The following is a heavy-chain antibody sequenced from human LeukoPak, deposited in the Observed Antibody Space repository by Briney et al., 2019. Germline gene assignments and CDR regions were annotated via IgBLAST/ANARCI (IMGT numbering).Heavy chain of an antibody. D-gene: IGHD3-22*01. Sequence: SGGSLRLSCAASGFTVSSNYMNWVRQAPGKGLEWVSLIFSGGTTHHADSVKGRFTISRDNSKNTVYPQMNSLRVDDTAVYYCARRRSKAYENWGQGTLVTVSS. CDR1: GFTVSSNY. J-gene: IGHJ4*02. V-gene: IGHV3-53*01. CDR2: IFSGGTT. CDR3: ARRRSKAYEN.